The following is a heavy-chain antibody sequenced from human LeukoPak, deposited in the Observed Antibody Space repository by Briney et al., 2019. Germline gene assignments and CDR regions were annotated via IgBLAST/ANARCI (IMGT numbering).Heavy chain of an antibody. CDR1: GYCFTSYW. CDR2: IYPGDSDT. CDR3: ARVDYDFWSGYGSGAFDI. V-gene: IGHV5-51*01. D-gene: IGHD3-3*01. J-gene: IGHJ3*02. Sequence: GESLQISCKGSGYCFTSYWIGWVRPMPGKGLEWMGIIYPGDSDTRYSPSFQGQVTISADKSISTAYLQWSSLKASDTAMYYCARVDYDFWSGYGSGAFDIWGQGTMVTVSS.